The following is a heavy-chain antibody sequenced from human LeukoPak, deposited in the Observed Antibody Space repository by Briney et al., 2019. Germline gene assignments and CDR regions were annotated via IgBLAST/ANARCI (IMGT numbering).Heavy chain of an antibody. CDR2: IYYSGST. J-gene: IGHJ4*02. V-gene: IGHV4-59*11. Sequence: SETLSLTCTVSGGSISSHYWSWIRQPPGKGLEWSGYIYYSGSTNYNPSLKRRVTISVDTSKNQFSLKLSSVTAADPAVYYCALQTYYYDSSGYYTLRSFDYWGQGTLVTVSS. D-gene: IGHD3-22*01. CDR1: GGSISSHY. CDR3: ALQTYYYDSSGYYTLRSFDY.